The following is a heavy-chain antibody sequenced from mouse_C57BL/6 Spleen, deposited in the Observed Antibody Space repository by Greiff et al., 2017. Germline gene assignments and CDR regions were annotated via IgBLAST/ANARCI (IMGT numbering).Heavy chain of an antibody. CDR1: GYAFSSSW. V-gene: IGHV1-82*01. CDR2: IYPGDGDT. Sequence: QVQLKQSGPELVKPGASVKISCKASGYAFSSSWMNWVKQRPGKGLEWIGRIYPGDGDTNYNGKFKGKATLTADKSSSTASMQLSSLTSEDSAVYFCVGYAMDYWGQGTSVTVSS. CDR3: VGYAMDY. J-gene: IGHJ4*01.